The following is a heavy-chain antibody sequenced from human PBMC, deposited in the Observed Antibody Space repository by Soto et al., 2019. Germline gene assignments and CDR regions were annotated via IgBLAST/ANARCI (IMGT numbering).Heavy chain of an antibody. J-gene: IGHJ6*02. CDR1: GGTFSSYA. V-gene: IGHV1-69*01. D-gene: IGHD6-13*01. CDR3: ARDSRRIMAAAGIYYYYYGMDV. Sequence: QVQLVQSGAEVKKPGSSVKVSCKASGGTFSSYAISWVRQAPGQGLEWMGGIIPIFGTANYAQKFQGRVTITADESTSTAYMELSSLRSEDTAVYYCARDSRRIMAAAGIYYYYYGMDVWGQGTTVTVSS. CDR2: IIPIFGTA.